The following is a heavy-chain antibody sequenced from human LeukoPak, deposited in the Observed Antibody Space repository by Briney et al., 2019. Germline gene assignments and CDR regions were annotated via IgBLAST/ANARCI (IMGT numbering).Heavy chain of an antibody. CDR1: GGSITSYY. J-gene: IGHJ3*02. CDR3: ARERGDFRFVDI. CDR2: IDYSGST. V-gene: IGHV4-59*01. Sequence: SETLSLTCTVSGGSITSYYWSWIRQPRGKGLEWIGYIDYSGSTNYNPSLKSRVTISVDTSKNQFSLKLSSVTDADTAVYYCARERGDFRFVDIWGQGKMVTVPS. D-gene: IGHD3-16*01.